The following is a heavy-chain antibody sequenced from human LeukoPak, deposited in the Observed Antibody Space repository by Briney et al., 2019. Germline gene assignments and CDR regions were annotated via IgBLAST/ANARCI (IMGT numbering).Heavy chain of an antibody. D-gene: IGHD2-2*01. CDR1: GGSFSGYY. Sequence: SGTLSLTCAVYGGSFSGYYWSWIRQPPGKGLEWIGYIYYSGSTNYNPSLKSRVTISVDTSKNQFSPKLSSVTAADTAVYYCTRLTVPLRFDPWGQGTLVTVSS. CDR2: IYYSGST. CDR3: TRLTVPLRFDP. V-gene: IGHV4-59*01. J-gene: IGHJ5*01.